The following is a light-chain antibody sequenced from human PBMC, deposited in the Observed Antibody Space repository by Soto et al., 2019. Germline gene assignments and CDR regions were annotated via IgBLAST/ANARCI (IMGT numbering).Light chain of an antibody. V-gene: IGKV3-15*01. CDR2: GAS. J-gene: IGKJ1*01. Sequence: DIVMTQSPATLSVAPGERVTFSCRASQGVSRKLAWYQHKPGQAPRLLISGASTGATGIPARFSGSGSGTEFTLTISSLQSEDCATYYCQQSYRILWTFGQGTKVEIK. CDR1: QGVSRK. CDR3: QQSYRILWT.